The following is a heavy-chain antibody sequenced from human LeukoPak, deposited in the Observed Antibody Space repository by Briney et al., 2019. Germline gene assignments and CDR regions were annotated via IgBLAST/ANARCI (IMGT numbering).Heavy chain of an antibody. CDR3: AKGAYDP. CDR1: GFTVSSNY. CDR2: IYSGDGT. V-gene: IGHV3-66*01. Sequence: GGSLRLSCAASGFTVSSNYMSWVRQAPGRGLEWVSVIYSGDGTYYADSVKGRFTISRDNSKNTLYLQMNSLRAEDTAVYYCAKGAYDPWGQGTLVTVSS. J-gene: IGHJ5*02.